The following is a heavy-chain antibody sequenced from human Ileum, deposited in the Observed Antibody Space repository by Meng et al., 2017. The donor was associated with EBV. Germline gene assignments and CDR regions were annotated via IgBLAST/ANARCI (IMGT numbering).Heavy chain of an antibody. CDR3: AYYTAGRGGVGS. CDR2: MYDSDSGKA. J-gene: IGHJ4*02. D-gene: IGHD2-8*02. V-gene: IGHV4-61*03. CDR1: GASVSSGGYH. Sequence: LRWAGPGRVNPSETLSRPCSVSGASVSSGGYHWSWIRQPPGKGLEWIGCMYDSDSGKAKYNPSLNSRVIISLDTSKNHFVLKLTSVTAADTAVYYCAYYTAGRGGVGSWGQGTLVTVSS.